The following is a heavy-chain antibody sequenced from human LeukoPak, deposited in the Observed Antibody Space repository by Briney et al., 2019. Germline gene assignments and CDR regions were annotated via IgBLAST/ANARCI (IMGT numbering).Heavy chain of an antibody. CDR3: ARDWSDGFDY. CDR2: IKEDGSEK. Sequence: GGSLRLSCAASGFTFSSYWMSWVRQAPGKGLEWVASIKEDGSEKYYVDSVKGRFTISRDNAKNSVYLQMNSLRAEDTAVYYCARDWSDGFDYWGQGTLVTVSS. V-gene: IGHV3-7*01. J-gene: IGHJ4*02. CDR1: GFTFSSYW. D-gene: IGHD3-3*01.